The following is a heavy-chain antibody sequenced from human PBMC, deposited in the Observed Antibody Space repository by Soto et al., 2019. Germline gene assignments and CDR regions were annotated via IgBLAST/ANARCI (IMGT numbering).Heavy chain of an antibody. V-gene: IGHV3-30*18. D-gene: IGHD5-12*01. Sequence: QVQLVESGGGVVQPGRSLRLSCAASGFTFSSYGMHWVRQAPGKGLEWVAVISYDGSNKYYADSVKGRFTISRDNSKNTLYLQMNSLRAEDTGVYYCAKAPYSGYEIDYWGQGTLVTVSS. CDR3: AKAPYSGYEIDY. CDR2: ISYDGSNK. CDR1: GFTFSSYG. J-gene: IGHJ4*02.